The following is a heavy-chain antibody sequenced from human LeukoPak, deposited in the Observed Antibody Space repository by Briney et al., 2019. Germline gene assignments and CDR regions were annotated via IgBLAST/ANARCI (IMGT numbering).Heavy chain of an antibody. CDR1: GGSITSYY. CDR3: ARSWTGHWGFNWFDP. V-gene: IGHV4-59*12. CDR2: IFYSGST. Sequence: SETLSLTCTVSGGSITSYYWSWIRQPPGEGLEWIGYIFYSGSTNYNPSLKSRVTISADTSKNQLSMKLSSVTAPDTAVYYCARSWTGHWGFNWFDPWGQGTLVTVSS. D-gene: IGHD7-27*01. J-gene: IGHJ5*02.